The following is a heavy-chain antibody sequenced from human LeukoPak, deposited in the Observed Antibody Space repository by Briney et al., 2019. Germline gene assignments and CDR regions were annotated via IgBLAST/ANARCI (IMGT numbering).Heavy chain of an antibody. CDR1: GFMFNSYG. D-gene: IGHD3-22*01. CDR3: ARWGYYSPDY. V-gene: IGHV3-23*01. J-gene: IGHJ4*02. CDR2: ISGSGGST. Sequence: SGGSLRLSCAASGFMFNSYGMTWVRQAPGKGLEWVSAISGSGGSTYYADSVKGRFTISRDNAKNSLYLQMNSLRAEDTAVYYCARWGYYSPDYWGQGTLVTVSS.